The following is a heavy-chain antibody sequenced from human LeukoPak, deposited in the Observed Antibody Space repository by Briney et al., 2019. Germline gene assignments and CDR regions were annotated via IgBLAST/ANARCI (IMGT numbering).Heavy chain of an antibody. V-gene: IGHV1-69*13. Sequence: ASVTVSCKASGGTFSSYAISWVRQAPGQGLEWMGGIIPIFGTANYAQKFQGRVTITADESTSTAYMELSSLRSEVTAVYYCARSFDIVVVPAAPNWFDPWGQGTLVTVSS. CDR1: GGTFSSYA. CDR3: ARSFDIVVVPAAPNWFDP. D-gene: IGHD2-2*01. J-gene: IGHJ5*02. CDR2: IIPIFGTA.